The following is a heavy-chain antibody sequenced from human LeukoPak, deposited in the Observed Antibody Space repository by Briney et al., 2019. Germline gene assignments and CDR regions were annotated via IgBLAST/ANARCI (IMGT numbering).Heavy chain of an antibody. V-gene: IGHV6-1*01. CDR1: GDSVSSNSAA. J-gene: IGHJ6*02. CDR2: TYYRSNWYN. Sequence: SQTLSLTCAISGDSVSSNSAAWNWIRQSPSRGLEWLERTYYRSNWYNDYAVSVKSRITINPDTSKNQFSLQLNSVTPEDTAVYYCARAVITMVRGVIPYYYYGMDVWGQGTTVTVSS. CDR3: ARAVITMVRGVIPYYYYGMDV. D-gene: IGHD3-10*01.